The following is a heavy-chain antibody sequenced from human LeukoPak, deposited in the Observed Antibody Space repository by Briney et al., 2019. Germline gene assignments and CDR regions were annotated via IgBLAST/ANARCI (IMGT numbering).Heavy chain of an antibody. CDR2: IYYTGST. J-gene: IGHJ5*02. CDR3: APPPYYYETNGYSVA. V-gene: IGHV4-59*12. CDR1: GGSISSYY. Sequence: SETLSLTCTVSGGSISSYYWSWIRQPPGKGLEWIGYIYYTGSTNYNPSLKSRVTISVDPSKNQFSLNLTSVTAADTAVYYCAPPPYYYETNGYSVAWGQGTLVTVSS. D-gene: IGHD3-22*01.